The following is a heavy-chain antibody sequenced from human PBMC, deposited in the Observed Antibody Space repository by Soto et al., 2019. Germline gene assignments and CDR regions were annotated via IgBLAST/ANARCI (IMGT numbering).Heavy chain of an antibody. J-gene: IGHJ4*02. D-gene: IGHD6-13*01. CDR3: AKDGDIAAAGYYFDY. Sequence: PGGSLRLSCAASGFTFRNYGIHWVRQAPGKGLEWVAVISSDGGNKYHADSVKGRFTISRDNSKDTLYLQMNSLRAEDTAVYYYAKDGDIAAAGYYFDYWGQGTLVTVSS. CDR1: GFTFRNYG. V-gene: IGHV3-30*18. CDR2: ISSDGGNK.